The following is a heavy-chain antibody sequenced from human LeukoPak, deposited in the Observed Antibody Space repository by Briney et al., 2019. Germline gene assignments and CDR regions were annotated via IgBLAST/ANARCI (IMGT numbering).Heavy chain of an antibody. V-gene: IGHV3-48*04. Sequence: GGSLRLSCAASGFTFSSYSMNWVRQAPGKGLEWVSYISSSSSTIYYADSAKGRFTISRDNAKNSLYLQMNSLRAEDTAVYYCAREVWGPEYWGQGTLVTVSS. CDR3: AREVWGPEY. CDR2: ISSSSSTI. J-gene: IGHJ4*02. CDR1: GFTFSSYS. D-gene: IGHD1-14*01.